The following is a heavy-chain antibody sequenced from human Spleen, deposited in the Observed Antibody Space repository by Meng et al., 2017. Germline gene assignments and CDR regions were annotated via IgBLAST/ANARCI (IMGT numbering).Heavy chain of an antibody. D-gene: IGHD3-9*01. CDR1: GFTFSSYN. J-gene: IGHJ4*02. Sequence: DVELVASGGRLFRPGGHLGLSWSASGFTFSSYNMHWVRQTPGEGLVWVSRINTDASITTYADSVKGRFTISRDDAKNTVYLQMNSLRAEDTAVYYCARDADWVIFDHWGQGALVTVSS. CDR2: INTDASIT. CDR3: ARDADWVIFDH. V-gene: IGHV3-74*03.